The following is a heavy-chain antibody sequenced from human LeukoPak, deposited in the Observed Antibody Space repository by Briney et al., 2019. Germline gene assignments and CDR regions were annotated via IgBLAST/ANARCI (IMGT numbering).Heavy chain of an antibody. CDR3: AIDSGYSSSSSDAFDI. V-gene: IGHV1-46*01. CDR1: GYTFPSYY. J-gene: IGHJ3*02. D-gene: IGHD6-6*01. CDR2: INPSGGST. Sequence: ASVKVSCKSSGYTFPSYYMHWERQAPGQGLEWMGIINPSGGSTSYAQKFHVRGTMTSDTFTSTDYMKLRSLRSEDTDVYYCAIDSGYSSSSSDAFDIWGQGTMVTVSS.